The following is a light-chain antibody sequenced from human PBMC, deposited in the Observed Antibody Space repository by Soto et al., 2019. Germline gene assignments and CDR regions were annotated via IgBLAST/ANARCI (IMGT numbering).Light chain of an antibody. CDR2: DAS. CDR1: QTVRNNY. Sequence: EIVLTQSPGTLSLSPGERATLSCRASQTVRNNYLAWYQQKPGQAPTLLIYDASSRATGIPDRFSGSGSGTDFTLTISRLEPEDFAVYYCQQYNNWPPWTFGQGTKV. CDR3: QQYNNWPPWT. V-gene: IGKV3-20*01. J-gene: IGKJ1*01.